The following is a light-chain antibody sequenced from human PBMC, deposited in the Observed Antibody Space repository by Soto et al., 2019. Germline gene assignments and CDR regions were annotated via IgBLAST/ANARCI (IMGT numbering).Light chain of an antibody. V-gene: IGKV3-15*01. CDR1: QSVSSN. Sequence: IVITQSPATLSVSPGERATLSCRASQSVSSNLAWYQQKPGQAPRLLIYGASTRATGIPARFSGSGSGTEFTLTISSLQSEDFAVYYCQQRSNWPTFGQGTKVDIK. CDR2: GAS. J-gene: IGKJ1*01. CDR3: QQRSNWPT.